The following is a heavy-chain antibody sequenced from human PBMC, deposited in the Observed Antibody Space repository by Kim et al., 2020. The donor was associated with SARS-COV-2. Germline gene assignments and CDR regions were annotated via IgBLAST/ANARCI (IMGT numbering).Heavy chain of an antibody. D-gene: IGHD6-19*01. CDR3: ARDFQTYSSGWGRFDY. Sequence: KFQGRVTITADKSTSTAYMELSSLRSEDTAVYYCARDFQTYSSGWGRFDYWGQGTLVTVSS. J-gene: IGHJ4*02. V-gene: IGHV1-69*04.